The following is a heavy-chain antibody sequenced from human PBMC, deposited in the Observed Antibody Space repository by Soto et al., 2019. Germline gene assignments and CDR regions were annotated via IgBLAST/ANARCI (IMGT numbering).Heavy chain of an antibody. CDR1: SGSFSGYY. V-gene: IGHV4-34*01. D-gene: IGHD6-6*01. Sequence: SETLSLTCSIYSGSFSGYYWSWIRQPPGKGLEWIGEISQSGNTNYGPSLKSRVSISIDTSKKQFSLNLASVSAADTAVYYCARAPKVSGSSQTRPDFWGQGTLVTVS. J-gene: IGHJ4*02. CDR2: ISQSGNT. CDR3: ARAPKVSGSSQTRPDF.